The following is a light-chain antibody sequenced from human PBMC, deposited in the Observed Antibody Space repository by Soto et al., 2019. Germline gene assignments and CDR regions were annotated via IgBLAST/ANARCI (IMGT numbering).Light chain of an antibody. Sequence: DIQMTQSPSSLSASVGDRVTITCRASQSISSSLNWYQQKPGKAPKLQIYAASSLQSGVPSRFSGSGSGTDFTLTISSLQPDDFATYYCQQYMTYQRTFGQGTKVDIK. V-gene: IGKV1-39*01. J-gene: IGKJ1*01. CDR3: QQYMTYQRT. CDR1: QSISSS. CDR2: AAS.